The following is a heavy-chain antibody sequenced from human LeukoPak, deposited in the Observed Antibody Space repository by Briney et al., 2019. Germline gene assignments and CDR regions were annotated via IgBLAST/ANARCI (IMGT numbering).Heavy chain of an antibody. D-gene: IGHD4-17*01. V-gene: IGHV3-23*01. Sequence: GGSLRLSCAASGFTFSSYAMSWARQAPGKGLEWVSAISGSGGSTYYADSVEGRFTISRDNSKNTLYLQMNSLRAEDTAVYYCAKDPDTVTTSLSWGQGTLVTVSS. CDR3: AKDPDTVTTSLS. CDR2: ISGSGGST. J-gene: IGHJ4*02. CDR1: GFTFSSYA.